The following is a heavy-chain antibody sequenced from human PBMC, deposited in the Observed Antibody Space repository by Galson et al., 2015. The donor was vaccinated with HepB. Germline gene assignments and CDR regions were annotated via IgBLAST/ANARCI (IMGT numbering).Heavy chain of an antibody. CDR1: GYAFTGYF. CDR2: INPNLGVT. J-gene: IGHJ4*02. D-gene: IGHD6-25*01. Sequence: SVKVYCKASGYAFTGYFMHWVRQAPGQGLEWMGWINPNLGVTYYAQNFQGRVTLTRDTSNSTAYMELSRLTADDTAMYDCAREAAPVDYWGQGTLVTVSS. CDR3: AREAAPVDY. V-gene: IGHV1-2*02.